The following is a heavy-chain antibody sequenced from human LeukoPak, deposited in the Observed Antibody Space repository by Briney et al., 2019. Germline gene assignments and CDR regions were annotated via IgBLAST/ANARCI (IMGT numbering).Heavy chain of an antibody. CDR1: GFTVSSNY. D-gene: IGHD3-22*01. V-gene: IGHV3-53*01. CDR2: ISGSSYI. Sequence: GGSLRLSCAASGFTVSSNYMSWVRQAPGKGLEWVSSISGSSYISYADSVKGRFTISRDNSAYTFYLQMNTLRVEDTALYYCAKEAGPNYYDTSGFPPSPHFDYWGQGTLVTVSS. CDR3: AKEAGPNYYDTSGFPPSPHFDY. J-gene: IGHJ4*02.